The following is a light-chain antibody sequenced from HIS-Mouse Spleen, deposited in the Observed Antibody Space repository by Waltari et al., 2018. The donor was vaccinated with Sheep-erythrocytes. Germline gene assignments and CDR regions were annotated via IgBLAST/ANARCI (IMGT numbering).Light chain of an antibody. Sequence: QSALTQPASVSGSPGPSITIPCTGTSSDVGSYNLVSWYQQHPGKAPKLRIYEGSKRPSGVSNRFSGSKSGNTASLTISGLQAEDEADYYCCSYAGSSTPWVFGGGTKLTVL. J-gene: IGLJ3*02. CDR3: CSYAGSSTPWV. V-gene: IGLV2-23*01. CDR2: EGS. CDR1: SSDVGSYNL.